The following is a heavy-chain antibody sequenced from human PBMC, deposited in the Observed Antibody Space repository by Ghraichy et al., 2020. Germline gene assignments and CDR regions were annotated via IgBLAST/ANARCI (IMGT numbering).Heavy chain of an antibody. J-gene: IGHJ4*02. Sequence: GSLRLSCVVSGFTFTNYAMSWVRQAPGKGLEWVSSTSISGYTHYADSVKGRFTVSRDNSKDTVYLQMNSLRAEDTAVYYCARPTTGKYGSEDFWGPGTLVTVSS. V-gene: IGHV3-23*01. CDR2: TSISGYT. D-gene: IGHD3-10*01. CDR1: GFTFTNYA. CDR3: ARPTTGKYGSEDF.